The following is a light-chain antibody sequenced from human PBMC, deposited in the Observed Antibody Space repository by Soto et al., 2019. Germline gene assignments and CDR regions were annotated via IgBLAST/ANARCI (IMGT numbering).Light chain of an antibody. Sequence: DIQMTQSPSTLSAFVGDRVTITCRASQSVTNWLAWYQQKPGKAPKLLIYDASTLESGVPSRFSGSGSGTEFTLTISSLQPDDFATYYCQQYETFSGTFGPGTKVDIK. V-gene: IGKV1-5*01. CDR3: QQYETFSGT. CDR2: DAS. J-gene: IGKJ1*01. CDR1: QSVTNW.